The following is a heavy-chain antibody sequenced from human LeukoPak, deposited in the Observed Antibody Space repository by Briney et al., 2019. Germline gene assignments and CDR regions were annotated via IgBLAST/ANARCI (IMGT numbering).Heavy chain of an antibody. J-gene: IGHJ4*02. CDR3: ARVGVYYDSSGYGFRY. D-gene: IGHD3-22*01. CDR1: GYTFTSYD. Sequence: ASVNVSRKASGYTFTSYDINWVRQATGQGLEWMGWMNPNSGNTGYAQKFQGRVTITRNTSISTAYMELSSLRSEDTAVYYCARVGVYYDSSGYGFRYWGQGTLVTVSS. V-gene: IGHV1-8*03. CDR2: MNPNSGNT.